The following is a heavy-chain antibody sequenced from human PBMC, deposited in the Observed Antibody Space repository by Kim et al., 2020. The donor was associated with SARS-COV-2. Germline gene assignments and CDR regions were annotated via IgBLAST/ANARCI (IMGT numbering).Heavy chain of an antibody. D-gene: IGHD6-13*01. CDR3: ARHATMGGIAFHYYYGMDV. V-gene: IGHV5-10-1*01. J-gene: IGHJ6*02. CDR2: IDPSDSYT. Sequence: GESLKISCKGSGYSFTSYWISWVRQMPGKGLEWMGRIDPSDSYTNYSPSFQGHVTISADKSISTAYLQWSSLKASDTAMYYCARHATMGGIAFHYYYGMDVWGQGTTVTVSS. CDR1: GYSFTSYW.